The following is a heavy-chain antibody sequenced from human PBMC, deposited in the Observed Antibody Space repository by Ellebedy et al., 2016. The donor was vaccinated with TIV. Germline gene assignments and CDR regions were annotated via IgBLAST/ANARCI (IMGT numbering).Heavy chain of an antibody. J-gene: IGHJ6*02. CDR1: GSSFTTYW. CDR3: ARRHDRYGMDV. V-gene: IGHV5-10-1*01. CDR2: IDPSDSYT. Sequence: GGSLRLXCQGSGSSFTTYWITWVRQMPGKGLEWMGRIDPSDSYTNYSPSFQGHVTISADKSISTAYLQWSSLKASDTAMYYCARRHDRYGMDVWGQGTTVTVSS.